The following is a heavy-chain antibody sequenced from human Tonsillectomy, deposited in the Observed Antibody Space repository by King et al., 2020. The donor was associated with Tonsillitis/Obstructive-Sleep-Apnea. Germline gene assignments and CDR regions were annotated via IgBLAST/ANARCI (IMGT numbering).Heavy chain of an antibody. CDR1: GYSFTSYW. CDR2: IYPGDSDT. J-gene: IGHJ4*02. Sequence: VQLVQSGAEVKKPGESLKISCKGSGYSFTSYWIGWVRQMPGKGLEWMGIIYPGDSDTRYSPSFQGQVTISADKSISTAYLQWSSLKASDTAMYYCARFGAGVVVPAAIQAPYYFDYWGQGTLVTVSS. CDR3: ARFGAGVVVPAAIQAPYYFDY. D-gene: IGHD2-2*02. V-gene: IGHV5-51*03.